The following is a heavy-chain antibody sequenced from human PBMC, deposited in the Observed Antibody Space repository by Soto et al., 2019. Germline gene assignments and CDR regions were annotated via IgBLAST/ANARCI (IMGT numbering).Heavy chain of an antibody. CDR2: IYSGGST. D-gene: IGHD3-10*01. CDR1: GFTVSSNY. J-gene: IGHJ6*02. CDR3: ARDRVKNYYGMDV. Sequence: EVQLVESGGGLIQPGGSLRLSCAASGFTVSSNYMSWVRQAPGKGLEWVSVIYSGGSTYYADSVKGRFTISRDNSKNTLYLQMNSLRAEDTAVYYCARDRVKNYYGMDVWGQGTTVTVSS. V-gene: IGHV3-53*01.